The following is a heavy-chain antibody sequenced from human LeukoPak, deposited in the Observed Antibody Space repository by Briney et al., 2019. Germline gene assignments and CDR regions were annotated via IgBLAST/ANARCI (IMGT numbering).Heavy chain of an antibody. Sequence: AASVKVSCKVSGYTLTELSMHWVRQAPGKGLEWMGGFDPEDGETIYAQKFQGRVTITTDESTSTAYMELSSLRSEDTAVYYCARAGDIVATIRFGGNWFDPWGQGTLVTVSS. CDR1: GYTLTELS. V-gene: IGHV1-24*01. J-gene: IGHJ5*02. CDR2: FDPEDGET. CDR3: ARAGDIVATIRFGGNWFDP. D-gene: IGHD5-12*01.